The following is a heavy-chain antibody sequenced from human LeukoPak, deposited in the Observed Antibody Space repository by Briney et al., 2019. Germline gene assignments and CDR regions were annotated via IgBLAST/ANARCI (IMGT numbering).Heavy chain of an antibody. V-gene: IGHV3-9*03. CDR2: ISWNSGTI. D-gene: IGHD3-22*01. CDR1: GFMFDDYA. Sequence: GGSLRLSCAASGFMFDDYAMHWVRQVPGKGLECVAGISWNSGTIGYADSVKGRFTISRDNAKNSLYLQMDSLRAEDMALYYCAKPPGRASGYFDYWGQGTLVTVSS. CDR3: AKPPGRASGYFDY. J-gene: IGHJ4*02.